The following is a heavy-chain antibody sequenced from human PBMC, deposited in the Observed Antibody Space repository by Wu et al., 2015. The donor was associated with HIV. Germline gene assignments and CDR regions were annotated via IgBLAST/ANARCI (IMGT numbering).Heavy chain of an antibody. CDR2: ILPIFGTP. CDR3: AREIQLLYQ. V-gene: IGHV1-69*13. D-gene: IGHD2-8*01. Sequence: QVQLVQSGAEVKKPGSSVKVSCKASGGTFSNYGISWVRQAPGQGLEWMGRILPIFGTPSYAQKFQGRVTISADESTTTSYMEVRRLRSDDTAVYYCAREIQLLYQWGQGTLVTVSS. CDR1: GGTFSNYG. J-gene: IGHJ4*02.